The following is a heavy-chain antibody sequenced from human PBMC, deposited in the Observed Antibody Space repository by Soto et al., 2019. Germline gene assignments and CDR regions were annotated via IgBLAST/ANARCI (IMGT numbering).Heavy chain of an antibody. Sequence: QLQLQESGPGLVKPSETLSFTCTVSSGSISSSSYHWGWIRQPPGKGLEWIGSIYYSGTTYYNPSLRSRVTISVDTAKNQFSLKLRSVTAADTATYYCTRVVGTGKGRSDCWGQGTLVTVSS. CDR3: TRVVGTGKGRSDC. J-gene: IGHJ4*02. D-gene: IGHD6-19*01. CDR1: SGSISSSSYH. V-gene: IGHV4-39*01. CDR2: IYYSGTT.